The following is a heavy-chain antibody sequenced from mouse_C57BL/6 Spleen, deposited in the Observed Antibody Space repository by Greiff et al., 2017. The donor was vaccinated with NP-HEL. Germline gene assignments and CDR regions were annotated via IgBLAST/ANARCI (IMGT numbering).Heavy chain of an antibody. J-gene: IGHJ2*01. CDR1: GYAFSSSW. V-gene: IGHV1-82*01. D-gene: IGHD3-2*02. CDR2: IYPGDGDT. CDR3: AREVDSSGYAY. Sequence: VQLQQSGPELVKPGASVKISCKASGYAFSSSWMNWVKQRPGKGLEWIGRIYPGDGDTNYNGKFKGKATLTADKSSSTAYMQLSSLTSEDSAVYFCAREVDSSGYAYWGQGTTLTVAS.